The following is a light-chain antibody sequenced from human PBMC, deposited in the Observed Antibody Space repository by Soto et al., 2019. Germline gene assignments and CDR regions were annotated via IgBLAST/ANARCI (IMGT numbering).Light chain of an antibody. V-gene: IGLV2-14*01. CDR3: FSFTTTSTHV. J-gene: IGLJ1*01. CDR1: SSDIGAYDY. CDR2: EVN. Sequence: QSALTQPASLSGSPGQSITISCTGTSSDIGAYDYVSWFQQHPGKAPKLMISEVNNRPSGVSNCFSGSKSGNTAYVTISGLQVEDEAEYFRFSFTTTSTHVVGTGTKLTVL.